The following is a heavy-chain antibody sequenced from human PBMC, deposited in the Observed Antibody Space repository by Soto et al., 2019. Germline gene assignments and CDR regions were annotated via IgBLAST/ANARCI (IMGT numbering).Heavy chain of an antibody. Sequence: ASVKVSCKASGYTFTGYYMHWVRQAPGQGLEWMGWINPNSGGTNYAQKFQGWVTMTRDTSISTAYMELSRLRSDDTAVYYCARDNSNSGYDADNWFDPWGQGTLVTVS. J-gene: IGHJ5*02. D-gene: IGHD5-12*01. CDR3: ARDNSNSGYDADNWFDP. V-gene: IGHV1-2*04. CDR1: GYTFTGYY. CDR2: INPNSGGT.